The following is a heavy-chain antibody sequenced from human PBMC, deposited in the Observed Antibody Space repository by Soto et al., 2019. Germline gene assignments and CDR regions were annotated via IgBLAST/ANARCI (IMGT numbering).Heavy chain of an antibody. CDR3: ARGVDLWNYLDY. V-gene: IGHV3-66*01. CDR1: GFTVSNIY. Sequence: EVQLVESGGGLVQPGGSLRLTCAASGFTVSNIYMSWVRQAPGKGLEWVSVIYSGGTTYYADSVRGRFTISRDNSKNTLSLQMNGLRVEDTAVYCCARGVDLWNYLDYWGQGALVTVSS. J-gene: IGHJ4*02. D-gene: IGHD1-1*01. CDR2: IYSGGTT.